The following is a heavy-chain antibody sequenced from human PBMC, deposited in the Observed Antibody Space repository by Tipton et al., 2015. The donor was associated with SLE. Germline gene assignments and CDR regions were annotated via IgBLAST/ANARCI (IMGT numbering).Heavy chain of an antibody. CDR2: IIPILGIV. J-gene: IGHJ1*01. D-gene: IGHD4/OR15-4a*01. CDR1: GGTFSSYA. V-gene: IGHV1-69*01. CDR3: AGAQSGLRYFQH. Sequence: QVQLVQSGAEVKKPGSSVKVSCKASGGTFSSYAISWVRQAPGQGLEWMGGIIPILGIVNYAQKFQGRVTITTDESTSTAYMDLSSLRSEDTAVYYCAGAQSGLRYFQHWGQGTLVTVSS.